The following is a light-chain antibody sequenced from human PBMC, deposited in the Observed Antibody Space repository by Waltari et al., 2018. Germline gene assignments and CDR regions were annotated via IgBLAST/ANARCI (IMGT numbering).Light chain of an antibody. Sequence: QSALTQPASVSGSPGQSIPISCTGTSSDVGSYNYVSWYQQHPGKAPKFLIYEVSNRPSGVANRFSGSKSGNTASLTISGLQAEDEADYYCSSYTTSSIPGVFGTGTKVTVL. J-gene: IGLJ1*01. CDR3: SSYTTSSIPGV. CDR1: SSDVGSYNY. V-gene: IGLV2-14*01. CDR2: EVS.